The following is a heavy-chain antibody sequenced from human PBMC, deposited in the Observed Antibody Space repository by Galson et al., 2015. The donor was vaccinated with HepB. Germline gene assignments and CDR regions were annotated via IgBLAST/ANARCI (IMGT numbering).Heavy chain of an antibody. J-gene: IGHJ3*02. CDR2: IVVGSGNT. Sequence: SVKVSCKASGFTFTSSAVQWVRQARGQRLEWIGWIVVGSGNTNYAQKFQERVTITRDMSTSTAFMELSSLRSEDTAVYYCAAFDYYYDSSGHHAGAFDIWGQGTMVTVSS. V-gene: IGHV1-58*01. CDR3: AAFDYYYDSSGHHAGAFDI. D-gene: IGHD3-22*01. CDR1: GFTFTSSA.